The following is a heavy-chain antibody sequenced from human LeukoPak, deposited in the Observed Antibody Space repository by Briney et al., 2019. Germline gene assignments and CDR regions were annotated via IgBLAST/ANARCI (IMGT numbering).Heavy chain of an antibody. CDR2: IYYSGST. CDR3: ARPHYYGSGSYSPYFDY. CDR1: GGSISSSSYY. D-gene: IGHD3-10*01. J-gene: IGHJ4*02. V-gene: IGHV4-39*01. Sequence: PSETLSLTCTVSGGSISSSSYYWGWVRQPPGKGLEWIGSIYYSGSTYYNPSLKSRVTISVDTSKNQFSLKLSSVTAADTAVYYCARPHYYGSGSYSPYFDYWGQGTLVTVPP.